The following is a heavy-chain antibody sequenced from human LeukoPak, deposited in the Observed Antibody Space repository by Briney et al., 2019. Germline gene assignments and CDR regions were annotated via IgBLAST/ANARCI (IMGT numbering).Heavy chain of an antibody. CDR1: GFTFSTYG. J-gene: IGHJ4*02. V-gene: IGHV3-23*01. CDR2: ISGSGDST. CDR3: ARDDTGFYDY. D-gene: IGHD2-8*02. Sequence: PGGSLRLSCAASGFTFSTYGMSWVRQAPGKGLEWVSAISGSGDSTYYADSVKGRFTISRDNAKNSLYLQLNSLRAEDTAVYYCARDDTGFYDYWGQGTLVTVSS.